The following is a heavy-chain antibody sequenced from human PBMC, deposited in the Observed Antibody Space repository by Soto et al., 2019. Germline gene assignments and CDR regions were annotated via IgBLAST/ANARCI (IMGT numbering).Heavy chain of an antibody. CDR1: GYSFTSYW. V-gene: IGHV5-10-1*01. CDR3: ARGQWLLSHDAFDI. J-gene: IGHJ3*02. CDR2: IDPSDSYT. D-gene: IGHD3-3*01. Sequence: RGESLKISCKGSGYSFTSYWISWVRQMPGKGLEWMGRIDPSDSYTNYSPSFQGHVTISADKSISTAYPQWSSLKASDTAMYYCARGQWLLSHDAFDIWGQGTMVTVSS.